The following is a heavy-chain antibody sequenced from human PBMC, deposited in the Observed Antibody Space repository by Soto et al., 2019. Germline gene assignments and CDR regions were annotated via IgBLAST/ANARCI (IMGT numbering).Heavy chain of an antibody. D-gene: IGHD6-19*01. CDR2: ISWNSGSI. CDR3: AKDISAVAGTGSGWFDP. J-gene: IGHJ5*02. Sequence: DVQLVESGGGLVQPGRSLRLSCAASGFTFDDYAMHWVRQAPGKGLEWVSGISWNSGSIGYADSVKGRFTISRDNAKNSLYLQMNSLRAEDTALYYCAKDISAVAGTGSGWFDPWGQGTLVTVSS. V-gene: IGHV3-9*01. CDR1: GFTFDDYA.